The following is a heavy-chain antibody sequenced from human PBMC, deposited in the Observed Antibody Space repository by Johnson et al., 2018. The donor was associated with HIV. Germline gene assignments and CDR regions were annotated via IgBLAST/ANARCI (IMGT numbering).Heavy chain of an antibody. J-gene: IGHJ3*02. D-gene: IGHD6-6*01. CDR3: ARDLPAIAARPGGAFDI. V-gene: IGHV3-30*04. CDR2: ISYDGSKK. CDR1: EFAFSTYT. Sequence: QVQLVESGGGVVQPGRSLRLSCAASEFAFSTYTLHWVRQAPGKGLELVAVISYDGSKKYYTDSVKGRFTISRDNSKNTLYLQMSSMRAEDTAVYDCARDLPAIAARPGGAFDIWGQGTMVTVSS.